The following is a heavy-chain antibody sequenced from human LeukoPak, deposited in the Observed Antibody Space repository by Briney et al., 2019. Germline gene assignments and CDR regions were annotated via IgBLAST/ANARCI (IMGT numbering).Heavy chain of an antibody. J-gene: IGHJ3*02. CDR3: ARGNGGLGILSFFDI. D-gene: IGHD2-15*01. CDR2: IYPSDSDI. Sequence: GESLKISCKASGYSFTTYWIAWVRQMPGKGLEWMAIIYPSDSDIRYSPSFQGQVGISADKSISTAYLQWSSLKASDTAIYYSARGNGGLGILSFFDIWGQGTMVTVSS. V-gene: IGHV5-51*01. CDR1: GYSFTTYW.